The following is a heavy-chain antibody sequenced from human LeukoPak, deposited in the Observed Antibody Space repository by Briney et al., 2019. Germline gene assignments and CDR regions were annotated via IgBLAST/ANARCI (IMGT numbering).Heavy chain of an antibody. J-gene: IGHJ4*02. D-gene: IGHD3-10*01. CDR2: IYYSGST. CDR3: ARVITMVRGVIIRVFDY. Sequence: PSETLSLTCTVSGDSISSSSYYWGWIRQPPGKGLEWIGSIYYSGSTYYNPSLKSRVTISVDTSKNQFSLKLSSVTAADTAVYYCARVITMVRGVIIRVFDYWGQGTLVTVSS. V-gene: IGHV4-39*07. CDR1: GDSISSSSYY.